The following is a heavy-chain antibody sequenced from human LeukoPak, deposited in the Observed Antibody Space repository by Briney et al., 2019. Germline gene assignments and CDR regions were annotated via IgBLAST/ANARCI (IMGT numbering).Heavy chain of an antibody. Sequence: SETLSLTCTVSGGSASNPFYYWGWIRQPPGKGLEWIGTISYSGTTYYSSSLKSRVTISVDKSKNQFSLKLSSVTAADTAVYYCARVRERNYALLNAFDIWGQGTMVTVSS. CDR3: ARVRERNYALLNAFDI. V-gene: IGHV4-39*07. J-gene: IGHJ3*02. D-gene: IGHD1-7*01. CDR1: GGSASNPFYY. CDR2: ISYSGTT.